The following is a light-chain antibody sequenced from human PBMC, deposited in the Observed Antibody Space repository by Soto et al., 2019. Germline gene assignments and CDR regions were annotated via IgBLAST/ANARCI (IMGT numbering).Light chain of an antibody. Sequence: DIQLTQSPSFLSASVGDRVTITCRASQALNSYFAWYQQKPGKAPRLLIYSTSSLRSVVPSRFGGSGSGTEFTLTITSLQPEDVATYYCQKLHTYPLPFGGGTKVEI. CDR2: STS. CDR3: QKLHTYPLP. J-gene: IGKJ4*01. CDR1: QALNSY. V-gene: IGKV1-9*01.